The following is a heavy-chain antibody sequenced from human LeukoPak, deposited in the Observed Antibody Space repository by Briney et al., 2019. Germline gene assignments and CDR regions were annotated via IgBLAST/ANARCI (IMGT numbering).Heavy chain of an antibody. D-gene: IGHD3-22*01. CDR2: ISSSSSYI. J-gene: IGHJ4*02. Sequence: NPGGSVRLSCTASGFTFSSYSMNWVRQARGEGLECVSSISSSSSYIYYAHSVKGRFTISRDNAKNSLYPQMNSLRAEDTAVYYCARALRDSSGYYPIYFDYWGQGTLVTVSS. CDR1: GFTFSSYS. V-gene: IGHV3-21*01. CDR3: ARALRDSSGYYPIYFDY.